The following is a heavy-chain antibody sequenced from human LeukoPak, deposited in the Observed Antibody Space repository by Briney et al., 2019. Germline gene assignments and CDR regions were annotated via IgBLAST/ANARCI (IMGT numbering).Heavy chain of an antibody. J-gene: IGHJ4*02. V-gene: IGHV4-59*01. CDR3: AREGSGWDPFDY. D-gene: IGHD6-19*01. CDR1: GGSISTYY. Sequence: SETLSLTCTVSGGSISTYYWSWIRQPPEKGLEWIGYVFYSGSTNYNPSLESRVTISLDTSKNKFSLKLSSVTAADTAVYYCAREGSGWDPFDYWGRGTLVTVSS. CDR2: VFYSGST.